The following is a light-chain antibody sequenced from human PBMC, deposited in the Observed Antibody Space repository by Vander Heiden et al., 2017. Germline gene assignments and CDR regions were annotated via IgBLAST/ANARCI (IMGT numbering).Light chain of an antibody. CDR2: GAS. CDR3: QQYGSSPLT. Sequence: IVLTQSPGTLSLSQGERATLSCRATQSVSSSYLAWYQQKPGRAPRLLIYGASSRATGIPDRFSGSGSGTDFTLTISRLEPEDFAAYYCQQYGSSPLTFGGGTKVEIK. CDR1: QSVSSSY. V-gene: IGKV3-20*01. J-gene: IGKJ4*01.